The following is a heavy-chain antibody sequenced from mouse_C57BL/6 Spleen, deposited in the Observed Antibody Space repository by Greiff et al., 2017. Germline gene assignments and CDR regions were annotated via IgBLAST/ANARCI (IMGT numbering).Heavy chain of an antibody. CDR3: TRCRLYDSPYYYAMDY. CDR2: IDPETGGT. Sequence: QVQLQQSGAELVRPGASVTLSCKASGYTFTDYEMHWVKQTPVHGLEWIGAIDPETGGTAYNQKFKGKAILTADKSSSTAYMELRSLTSEDSAVYYCTRCRLYDSPYYYAMDYWGQGTSVTVSS. J-gene: IGHJ4*01. V-gene: IGHV1-15*01. CDR1: GYTFTDYE. D-gene: IGHD2-3*01.